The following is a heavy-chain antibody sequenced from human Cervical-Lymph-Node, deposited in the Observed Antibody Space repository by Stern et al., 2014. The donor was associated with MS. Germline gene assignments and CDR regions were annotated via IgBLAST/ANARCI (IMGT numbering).Heavy chain of an antibody. CDR1: GFTFSSYG. CDR3: AKDLGGSYYHYYYGMDV. CDR2: ISYDGSNK. Sequence: MQLVESGGGVVQPGRSLRLSCAASGFTFSSYGMHWVRQAPGKGLEWVAVISYDGSNKYYADSVKGRFTISRDNSKNTLYLQMNSLRAEDTAVYYCAKDLGGSYYHYYYGMDVWGQGTTVTVSS. V-gene: IGHV3-30*18. D-gene: IGHD1-26*01. J-gene: IGHJ6*02.